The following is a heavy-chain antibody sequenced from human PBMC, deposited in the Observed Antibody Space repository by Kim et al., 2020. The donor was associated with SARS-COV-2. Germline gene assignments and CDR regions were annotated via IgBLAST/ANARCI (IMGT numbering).Heavy chain of an antibody. D-gene: IGHD3-22*01. CDR3: ARDGGDSSGYLDQFDY. J-gene: IGHJ4*02. Sequence: SVKGRFTISRDNAKNSLYLQMNSLRAEDTAVYYCARDGGDSSGYLDQFDYWGQGTLVTVSS. V-gene: IGHV3-11*06.